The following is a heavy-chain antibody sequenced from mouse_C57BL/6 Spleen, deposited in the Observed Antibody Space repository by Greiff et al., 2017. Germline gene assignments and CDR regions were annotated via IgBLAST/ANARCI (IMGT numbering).Heavy chain of an antibody. CDR3: ARSPTVVADYFDY. D-gene: IGHD1-1*01. V-gene: IGHV1-69*01. J-gene: IGHJ2*01. Sequence: QVQLQQPGAELVMPGASVKLSCKASGYTFTSYWMHWVKQRPRQGLEWIGEIDPSDSYTNYNQKFKGKSTLTVDKSSSTAYMQLSSLTSEDSAVYYCARSPTVVADYFDYWGQGTTLTVSS. CDR1: GYTFTSYW. CDR2: IDPSDSYT.